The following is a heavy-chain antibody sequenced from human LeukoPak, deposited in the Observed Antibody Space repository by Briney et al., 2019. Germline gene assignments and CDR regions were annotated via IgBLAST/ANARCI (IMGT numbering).Heavy chain of an antibody. CDR3: AREWYYYGSGIMDV. Sequence: GGSLRLSCAASGFTFSSYWMSWVRQAPGKGLEWVANIKQDGGEKYYVGSVKGRFTVSRNNAKNSLYLQMNSLRAEDTAVYYCAREWYYYGSGIMDVWGKGTTVTVSS. V-gene: IGHV3-7*01. D-gene: IGHD3-10*01. J-gene: IGHJ6*04. CDR1: GFTFSSYW. CDR2: IKQDGGEK.